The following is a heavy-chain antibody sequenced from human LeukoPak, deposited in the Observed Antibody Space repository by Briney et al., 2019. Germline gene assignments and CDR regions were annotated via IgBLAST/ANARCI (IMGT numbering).Heavy chain of an antibody. CDR2: ISYDGTNE. CDR3: GRDDATSQQLISTVDY. D-gene: IGHD6-13*01. J-gene: IGHJ4*02. CDR1: GFTLRTYA. V-gene: IGHV3-30-3*01. Sequence: PGGSLRLSCAASGFTLRTYAMHWVRQAPGKGLEWVAAISYDGTNEYYADSVKGRFTISRDNSKNTLYLQMNSLRAEDTAVYYCGRDDATSQQLISTVDYWGQGTLVTVSS.